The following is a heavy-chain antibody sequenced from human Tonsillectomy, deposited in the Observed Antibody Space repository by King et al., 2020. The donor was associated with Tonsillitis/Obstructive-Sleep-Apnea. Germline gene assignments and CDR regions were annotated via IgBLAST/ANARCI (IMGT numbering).Heavy chain of an antibody. Sequence: QLQESGPGLVKPSETLSLTCTVSGGSISSYYWSWIRQPPGKGLEWIGYIYDSGSTKHNPSLKSRVTISVDKSKNHFSLKLSSVTAADTAVYYCARGGGYDFWSGYYTNWFDPWGQGTLVTVSS. CDR3: ARGGGYDFWSGYYTNWFDP. D-gene: IGHD3-3*01. CDR2: IYDSGST. V-gene: IGHV4-59*01. J-gene: IGHJ5*02. CDR1: GGSISSYY.